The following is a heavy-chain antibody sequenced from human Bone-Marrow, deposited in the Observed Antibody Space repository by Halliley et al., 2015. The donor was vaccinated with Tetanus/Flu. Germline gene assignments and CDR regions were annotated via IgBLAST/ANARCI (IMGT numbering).Heavy chain of an antibody. CDR2: IGPDGILANT. V-gene: IGHV3-74*01. J-gene: IGHJ4*02. CDR3: ARDLRWNQVFY. Sequence: SRIGPDGILANTNYANSVKGLFTISRYTAKNMVYLQMNSLRVDDAAVYYCARDLRWNQVFYWGQGSLVIFSS. D-gene: IGHD1-1*01.